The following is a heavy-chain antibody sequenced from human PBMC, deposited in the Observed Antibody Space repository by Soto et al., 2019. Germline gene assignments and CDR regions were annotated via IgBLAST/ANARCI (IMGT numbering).Heavy chain of an antibody. D-gene: IGHD3-3*01. V-gene: IGHV1-46*01. Sequence: GASVKVSCKASGYTFTSYYMHWVRQAPGQGLEWMGIINPSGGSTSYAQKFQGRVTMTRDTSTSTVYMELSSLRSEDTAVYYCARDYYYDFWSGYVRVGRNYYYYGMDVWGQGTTVTVSS. CDR3: ARDYYYDFWSGYVRVGRNYYYYGMDV. CDR1: GYTFTSYY. CDR2: INPSGGST. J-gene: IGHJ6*02.